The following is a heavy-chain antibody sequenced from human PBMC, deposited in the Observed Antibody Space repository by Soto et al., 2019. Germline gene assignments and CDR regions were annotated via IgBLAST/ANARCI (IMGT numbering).Heavy chain of an antibody. CDR3: ARDFSVRFGVVIPDGMDV. CDR1: GGTFSSYA. J-gene: IGHJ6*02. Sequence: QVQLVQSGAEVKKPRSSVKVSCKASGGTFSSYAISWVRQAPGQGLEWMGGIIPIFGTANYAQKFQGRVTITADDSTSTAYIELSTLRAEDTAVYYCARDFSVRFGVVIPDGMDVWGQGTTVTVSS. CDR2: IIPIFGTA. V-gene: IGHV1-69*01. D-gene: IGHD3-3*01.